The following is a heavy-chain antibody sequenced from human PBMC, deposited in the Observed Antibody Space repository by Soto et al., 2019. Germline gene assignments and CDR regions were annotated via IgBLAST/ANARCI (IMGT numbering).Heavy chain of an antibody. CDR3: ARQDSSGWYDY. Sequence: KKHGKGLEWMGIIYPGDSDTRYSPSFQGQVTISADKSISTAYLQWSSLKASDTAMDYCARQDSSGWYDYWGQGTLVTGS. J-gene: IGHJ4*02. CDR2: IYPGDSDT. V-gene: IGHV5-51*01. D-gene: IGHD6-19*01.